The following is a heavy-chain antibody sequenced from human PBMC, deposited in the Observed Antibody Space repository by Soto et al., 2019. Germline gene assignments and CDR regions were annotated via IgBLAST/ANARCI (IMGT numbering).Heavy chain of an antibody. CDR2: INHSGSA. J-gene: IGHJ4*02. CDR3: ARRHGLDIDAYY. D-gene: IGHD3-10*01. V-gene: IGHV4-34*01. Sequence: SETQSLTCAVSGESFSGYIWTWIRQTPGKGLQWTGQINHSGSASYNPFLKSRVTISLHTSNSQFSLELSSVTAADTAVYFCARRHGLDIDAYYWGQGILVTVSS. CDR1: GESFSGYI.